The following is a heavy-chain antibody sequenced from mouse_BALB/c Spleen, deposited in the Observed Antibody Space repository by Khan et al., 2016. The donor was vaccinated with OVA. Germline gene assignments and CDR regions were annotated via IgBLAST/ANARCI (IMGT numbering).Heavy chain of an antibody. D-gene: IGHD1-1*01. CDR1: GFTFSTYG. V-gene: IGHV5-6*01. CDR2: VSTGGGYT. Sequence: EVHLVESGGDLVKPGGSLKLSCAASGFTFSTYGMSWVRQTPDKRLEWVATVSTGGGYTYYPDSVKGRFTISRDKAKNTLYLQMSGLKSEDTAMFYCTRLAYYYGSEGFAYWGQGTLVTVSA. J-gene: IGHJ3*01. CDR3: TRLAYYYGSEGFAY.